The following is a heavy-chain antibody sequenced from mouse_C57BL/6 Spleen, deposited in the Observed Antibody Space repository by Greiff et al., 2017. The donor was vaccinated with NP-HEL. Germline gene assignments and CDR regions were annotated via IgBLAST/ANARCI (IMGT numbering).Heavy chain of an antibody. D-gene: IGHD1-1*01. CDR2: ISDGGSYT. J-gene: IGHJ1*03. CDR3: ARSPFITTVVAFRYFDV. V-gene: IGHV5-4*03. CDR1: GFTFSSYA. Sequence: EVKLVESGGGLVKPGGSLKLSCAASGFTFSSYAMSWVRQTPEKRLEWVATISDGGSYTYYPDNVKGRFTISRDNAKNNLYLQMSHLKSEDTAMYYCARSPFITTVVAFRYFDVWGTGTTVTVSS.